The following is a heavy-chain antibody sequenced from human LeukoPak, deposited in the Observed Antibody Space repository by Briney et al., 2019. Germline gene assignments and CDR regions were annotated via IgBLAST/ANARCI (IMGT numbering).Heavy chain of an antibody. CDR2: ISYDGSNT. CDR3: ARDQAYYYGMDV. J-gene: IGHJ6*02. V-gene: IGHV3-30-3*01. CDR1: GFTFSIYA. Sequence: GGSLRLSCAASGFTFSIYAMHWVRQAPGKGLEWMAVISYDGSNTYYAGSVKGRFTISRDNSKSTLYLQMNSLRVEDTAVYYCARDQAYYYGMDVWGQGTTVTVSS.